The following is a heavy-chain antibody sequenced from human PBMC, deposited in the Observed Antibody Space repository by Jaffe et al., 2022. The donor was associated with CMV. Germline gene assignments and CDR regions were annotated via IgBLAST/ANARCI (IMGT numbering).Heavy chain of an antibody. V-gene: IGHV1-18*01. CDR1: GYTFTSSA. CDR3: ARGAVNDYSTFFDY. D-gene: IGHD4-4*01. J-gene: IGHJ4*02. Sequence: QVHLVQSGAEVRKPGASVKVSCKASGYTFTSSAISWVRQAPGQGLEWMGWISVHNDNTGYAQKFQDRVSMTADTSTTTAYMELRSLTADDTAVYYCARGAVNDYSTFFDYWGQGTLVTVSS. CDR2: ISVHNDNT.